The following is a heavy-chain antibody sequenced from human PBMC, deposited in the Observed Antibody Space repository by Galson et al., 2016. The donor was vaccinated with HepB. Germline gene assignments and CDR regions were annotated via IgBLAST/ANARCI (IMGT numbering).Heavy chain of an antibody. D-gene: IGHD5-18*01. J-gene: IGHJ6*02. Sequence: SLRLSCAASGFTFDDYGMHWVRQAPGKGPEWVSGISWNSGSAGYADSVKGRFTISRDNAKNSLFLQMNSLRTEDTAFYYCAKDVGTGGYAPGYYYGVDVWGQGTTVTVSS. V-gene: IGHV3-9*01. CDR3: AKDVGTGGYAPGYYYGVDV. CDR2: ISWNSGSA. CDR1: GFTFDDYG.